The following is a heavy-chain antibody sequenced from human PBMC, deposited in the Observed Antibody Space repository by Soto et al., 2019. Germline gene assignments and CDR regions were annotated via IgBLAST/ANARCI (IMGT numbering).Heavy chain of an antibody. Sequence: GGSLRLSCAASGFTVSNDYMSWVRQAPGKGLEWVSVIYSGGDTYYTDSVKGRFTTSRDNSRNTLHLQMNSLRVEDTAVYYCTRDPGLRNGMDVWGQGTTVTVSS. CDR3: TRDPGLRNGMDV. J-gene: IGHJ6*02. V-gene: IGHV3-53*01. CDR2: IYSGGDT. CDR1: GFTVSNDY. D-gene: IGHD1-1*01.